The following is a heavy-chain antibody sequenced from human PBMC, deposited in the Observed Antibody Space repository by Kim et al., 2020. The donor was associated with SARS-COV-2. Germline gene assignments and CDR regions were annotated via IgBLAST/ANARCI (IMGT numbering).Heavy chain of an antibody. CDR2: IYYSGST. CDR3: ARRWTTVAAWDYYGMDV. J-gene: IGHJ6*02. CDR1: GGSISSSSYY. D-gene: IGHD4-17*01. Sequence: SETLSLTCTVSGGSISSSSYYWGWIRQPPGKGLEWIGSIYYSGSTYYNPSLKSRVTISVDTSKNQFSLKLSSVTAADTAVYYCARRWTTVAAWDYYGMDVWGQGTTVTVSS. V-gene: IGHV4-39*01.